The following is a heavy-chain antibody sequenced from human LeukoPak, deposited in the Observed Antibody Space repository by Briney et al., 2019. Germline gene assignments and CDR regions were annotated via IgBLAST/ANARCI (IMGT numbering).Heavy chain of an antibody. CDR3: AKGQPYSDFWSGSSGYMDV. CDR2: IRYDGSNT. CDR1: GCTFSTYG. Sequence: RGALTLSCAASGCTFSTYGIHWVRQAPGKGREGGALIRYDGSNTHYADSVRGRFTVSRDNYKSTLYLQMNSLRLEDTAVYYCAKGQPYSDFWSGSSGYMDVWGKGTPVTVFS. J-gene: IGHJ6*03. D-gene: IGHD3-3*01. V-gene: IGHV3-30*02.